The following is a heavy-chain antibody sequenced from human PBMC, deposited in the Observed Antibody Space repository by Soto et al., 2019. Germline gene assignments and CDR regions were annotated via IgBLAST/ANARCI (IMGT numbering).Heavy chain of an antibody. V-gene: IGHV4-4*02. CDR1: GGSISSSNW. Sequence: QVQLQESGPGLVKPSGTLSLTCAVSGGSISSSNWWSWVRQPPGKGLEWIGEIYHSGSTNYNPSLKSRVTISVDKSNNQFSLKLSSVTAADTAVYYCARDFSSSWYRYYGMDVWGQGTTVTVSS. J-gene: IGHJ6*02. CDR3: ARDFSSSWYRYYGMDV. CDR2: IYHSGST. D-gene: IGHD6-13*01.